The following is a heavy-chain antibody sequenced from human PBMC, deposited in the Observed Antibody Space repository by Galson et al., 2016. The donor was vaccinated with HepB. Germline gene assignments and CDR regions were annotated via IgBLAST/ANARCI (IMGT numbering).Heavy chain of an antibody. CDR3: AKVPLSLHYYGMDV. Sequence: SQRLSCAASGFTFSNYAMSWVRQAPGKGLEWVSLIGGSGGTTYYADSVKGRYTISRDDSKNTLYLQMNSLRAEDTAIYYCAKVPLSLHYYGMDVWGQGTTVTVSS. J-gene: IGHJ6*02. V-gene: IGHV3-23*01. CDR1: GFTFSNYA. D-gene: IGHD1-26*01. CDR2: IGGSGGTT.